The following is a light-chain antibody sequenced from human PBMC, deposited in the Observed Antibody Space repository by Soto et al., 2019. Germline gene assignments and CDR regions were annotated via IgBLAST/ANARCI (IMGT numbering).Light chain of an antibody. CDR1: QSVSSN. CDR2: GAS. Sequence: EIVMTQSPDTLSVSPEERATLSCWASQSVSSNLAWYQQKPGQAPRLLIYGASTRATGIPARFSGSGSVTEFTLPISSLQSEDFAVYYCQQYNNWPPLTLGGGTKVEIK. CDR3: QQYNNWPPLT. J-gene: IGKJ4*01. V-gene: IGKV3-15*01.